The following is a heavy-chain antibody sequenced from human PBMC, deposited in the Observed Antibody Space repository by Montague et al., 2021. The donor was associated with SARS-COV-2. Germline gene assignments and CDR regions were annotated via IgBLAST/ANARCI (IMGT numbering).Heavy chain of an antibody. V-gene: IGHV4-39*01. J-gene: IGHJ4*02. CDR3: ARLLLVLPGDY. CDR2: ICYSWTT. D-gene: IGHD1-7*01. CDR1: GGSISGCNYY. Sequence: SETLSLTCTVYGGSISGCNYYWAWIRQPPGKALACIRSICYSWTTYDNPSLTSRISIAANTYKNQFYLKLNSVTAADTSVSYGARLLLVLPGDYWGQGTLVTVSS.